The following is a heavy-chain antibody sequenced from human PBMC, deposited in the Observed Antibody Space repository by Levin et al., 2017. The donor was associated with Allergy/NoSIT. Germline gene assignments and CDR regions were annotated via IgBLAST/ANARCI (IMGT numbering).Heavy chain of an antibody. D-gene: IGHD6-19*01. CDR2: ISFDGNDK. J-gene: IGHJ6*03. V-gene: IGHV3-30*18. CDR1: GFIFSNYA. CDR3: VKGAKFSSGSNYFYYYMDV. Sequence: GGSLRLSCVASGFIFSNYAMHWVRQAPGKGLEWVARISFDGNDKYYVQSVKGRFTISRDNSKNTTYLQMSGLNTEDTAVYYCVKGAKFSSGSNYFYYYMDVWGKGTTVRVS.